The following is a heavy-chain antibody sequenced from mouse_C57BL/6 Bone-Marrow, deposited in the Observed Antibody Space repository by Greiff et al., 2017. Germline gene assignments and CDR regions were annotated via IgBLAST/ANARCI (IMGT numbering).Heavy chain of an antibody. D-gene: IGHD2-3*01. Sequence: DVKLVESGGGLVQSGRSLRLSCATSGFTFSDFYMEWVRQAPGKGLEWIAASRNKANDYTTEYSASVKGRFIVSRDTSQSILYLQMNALRAEDTAIYYCARDDDPQDMDYWGQGTSVTVSS. CDR1: GFTFSDFY. CDR3: ARDDDPQDMDY. J-gene: IGHJ4*01. CDR2: SRNKANDYTT. V-gene: IGHV7-1*01.